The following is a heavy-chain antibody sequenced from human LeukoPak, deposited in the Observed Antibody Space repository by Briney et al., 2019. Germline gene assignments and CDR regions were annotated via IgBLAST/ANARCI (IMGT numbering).Heavy chain of an antibody. V-gene: IGHV3-7*01. CDR1: GFSFTSYW. D-gene: IGHD2-2*01. J-gene: IGHJ5*02. Sequence: GGSLRLSCEFSGFSFTSYWMNWVRQAPGKGLEWVANINQGGSDKYYVDSVKGRFTISRDNAKNTLYLQMNSLRAEDTAVYYCARAVVPAATGSHLFDPWGQGTLVTVSS. CDR2: INQGGSDK. CDR3: ARAVVPAATGSHLFDP.